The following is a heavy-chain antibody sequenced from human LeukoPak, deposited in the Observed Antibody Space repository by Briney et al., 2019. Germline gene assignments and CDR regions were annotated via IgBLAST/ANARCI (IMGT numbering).Heavy chain of an antibody. V-gene: IGHV4-39*01. CDR2: IYPSGST. CDR1: GVSISSSSYY. Sequence: SETLSLTCNVSGVSISSSSYYWGWIRQPPGKGLEWIGSIYPSGSTYYNSSLKSRVTISIDTSKNQVSLKMSSVTAADTAVYYCAKSGGYGLIDYWGQGTLVIVSS. CDR3: AKSGGYGLIDY. J-gene: IGHJ4*01. D-gene: IGHD6-25*01.